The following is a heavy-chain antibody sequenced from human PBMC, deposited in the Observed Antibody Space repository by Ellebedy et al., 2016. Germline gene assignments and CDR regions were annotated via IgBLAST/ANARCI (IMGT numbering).Heavy chain of an antibody. Sequence: GGSLRLSCKASGYSFSSYWIVWVRQMPGKGLEWMGSIYPADSDTRYSPSLQGQVTFSADKSIKTAYLQWSSLEASDTAMYYCARRSEGNDGSDIWGQGTMVIVSS. CDR1: GYSFSSYW. CDR3: ARRSEGNDGSDI. J-gene: IGHJ3*02. D-gene: IGHD3-10*01. CDR2: IYPADSDT. V-gene: IGHV5-51*01.